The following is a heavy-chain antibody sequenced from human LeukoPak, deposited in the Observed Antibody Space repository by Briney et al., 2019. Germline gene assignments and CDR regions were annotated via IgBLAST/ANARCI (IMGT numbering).Heavy chain of an antibody. V-gene: IGHV4-38-2*01. J-gene: IGHJ6*03. D-gene: IGHD1-26*01. CDR2: IYHSGGT. CDR3: ARGTYGDYHYYMDV. CDR1: PSSIISDYS. Sequence: PSETLSLTCAVSPSSIISDYSWGWILQPPGKGLEWIGSIYHSGGTYYNPSLKSRATISVDTSQNQFSLRLSSVTAADTAVYYCARGTYGDYHYYMDVWGKGTTVTVSS.